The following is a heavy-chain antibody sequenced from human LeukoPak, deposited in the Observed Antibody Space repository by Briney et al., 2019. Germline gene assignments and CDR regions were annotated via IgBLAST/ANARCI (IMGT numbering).Heavy chain of an antibody. CDR3: ARDPRYIVVVTATPYYFDY. D-gene: IGHD2-21*02. V-gene: IGHV1-18*01. J-gene: IGHJ4*02. CDR2: ISAYNGNT. Sequence: ASVKVSCKASGYTFTSYGIIWVRQAPGQGLEWMGWISAYNGNTDYSQNLQGRVTMTTDTSTSTAYMELRSLRSDDTAVYYCARDPRYIVVVTATPYYFDYWGQGTLVTVSS. CDR1: GYTFTSYG.